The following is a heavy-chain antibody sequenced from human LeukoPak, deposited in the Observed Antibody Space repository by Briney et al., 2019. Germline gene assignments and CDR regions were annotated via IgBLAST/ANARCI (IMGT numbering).Heavy chain of an antibody. D-gene: IGHD7-27*01. V-gene: IGHV3-23*01. CDR2: ISGSGGSA. Sequence: GGSLRLSCAASGFTFSIYAMTWVRQAPVNGLEWVSSISGSGGSAYYADSVKGRFTISRDYSRNTLYLQMNSLRVEDSAIYYCARTRNWAFDAFDIWGQGTMVTVSS. CDR3: ARTRNWAFDAFDI. CDR1: GFTFSIYA. J-gene: IGHJ3*02.